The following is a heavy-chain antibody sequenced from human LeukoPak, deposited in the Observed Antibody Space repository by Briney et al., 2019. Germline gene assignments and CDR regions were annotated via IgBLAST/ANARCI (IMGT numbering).Heavy chain of an antibody. J-gene: IGHJ3*02. Sequence: GGSLRLSCAASGFTFSSYSMKWVRQAPGKGLEWVSSISSSSSYIYYADSVKGRFTISRDNAKNSLYLQMNSLRAEDTAVYYCARAPAAKGDAFDIWGQGTMVTVSS. CDR3: ARAPAAKGDAFDI. V-gene: IGHV3-21*01. CDR1: GFTFSSYS. CDR2: ISSSSSYI. D-gene: IGHD2-2*01.